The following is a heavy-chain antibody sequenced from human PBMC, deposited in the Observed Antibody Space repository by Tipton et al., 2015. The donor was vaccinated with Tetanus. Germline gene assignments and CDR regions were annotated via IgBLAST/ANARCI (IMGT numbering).Heavy chain of an antibody. CDR1: GASISNFY. J-gene: IGHJ4*02. D-gene: IGHD3-9*01. V-gene: IGHV4-59*08. CDR3: ARLGYDILTGYHYDS. CDR2: VSSSGRT. Sequence: TLSLTCTVSGASISNFYWSWIRQPPGKGLEWIAYVSSSGRTNYNPSLKSRVTISVDTSSSQFSLRLTSVTAADTAVYYCARLGYDILTGYHYDSWGQGTLVTVSS.